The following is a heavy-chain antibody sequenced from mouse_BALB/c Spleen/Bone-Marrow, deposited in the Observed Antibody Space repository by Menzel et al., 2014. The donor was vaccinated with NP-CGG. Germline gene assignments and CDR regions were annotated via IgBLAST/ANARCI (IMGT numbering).Heavy chain of an antibody. CDR3: TRGWDAMDY. D-gene: IGHD3-3*01. Sequence: VKLVESGAELVRPGASVKLSCKALGYTSTDYEIHWVKQTPEHGLEWIGAIHPGSGGTAYNQKFKGKATLTVDKSSNTAHMELSSLTSEDSAVYYCTRGWDAMDYWGQGTSVTVSS. J-gene: IGHJ4*01. CDR2: IHPGSGGT. CDR1: GYTSTDYE. V-gene: IGHV1-15*01.